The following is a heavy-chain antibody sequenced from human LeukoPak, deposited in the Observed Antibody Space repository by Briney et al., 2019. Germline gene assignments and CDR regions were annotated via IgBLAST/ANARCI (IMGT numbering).Heavy chain of an antibody. D-gene: IGHD5-18*01. CDR3: ARQVDTAMGRFDY. J-gene: IGHJ4*02. CDR2: IYYSGST. CDR1: GGSISSSSYY. Sequence: SETLSLTCTVSGGSISSSSYYWGWIRQPPGKGLEWIGNIYYSGSTYYNPSLKSRVTISGDTSKNQFSLKLSSVTAPDTAVYYCARQVDTAMGRFDYWGQGTLVTVSS. V-gene: IGHV4-39*01.